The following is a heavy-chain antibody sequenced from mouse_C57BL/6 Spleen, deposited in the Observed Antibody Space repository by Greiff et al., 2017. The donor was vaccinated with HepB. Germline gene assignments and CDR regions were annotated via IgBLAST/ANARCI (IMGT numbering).Heavy chain of an antibody. CDR3: ASCGQATSFAY. J-gene: IGHJ3*01. Sequence: EVKLVESGAELVKPGASVKLSCTASGFNIKDYYMHWVKQRTEQGLEWIGRIDPEDGETKYAPKFQGKATITADTSSNTAYLQLSSLTSEDTAVYYCASCGQATSFAYWGQGTLVTVSA. CDR1: GFNIKDYY. CDR2: IDPEDGET. V-gene: IGHV14-2*01. D-gene: IGHD3-2*02.